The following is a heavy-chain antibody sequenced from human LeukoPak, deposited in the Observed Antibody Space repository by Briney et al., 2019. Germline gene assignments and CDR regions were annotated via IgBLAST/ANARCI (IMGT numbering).Heavy chain of an antibody. CDR3: ARGGTDYGGNSVGWYFDL. Sequence: TSQPLSLTCAVSGGSISSGGYSWSWIRQPPGKGLEWIGYIYHSGSTYYNPSLKSRVTISVDRSKNQFSLKLSSVTAADTAGYYCARGGTDYGGNSVGWYFDLWGRGTLVTVSS. D-gene: IGHD4-23*01. J-gene: IGHJ2*01. CDR2: IYHSGST. V-gene: IGHV4-30-2*01. CDR1: GGSISSGGYS.